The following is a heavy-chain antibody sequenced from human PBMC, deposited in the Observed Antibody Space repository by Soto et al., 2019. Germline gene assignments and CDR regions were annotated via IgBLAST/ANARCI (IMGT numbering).Heavy chain of an antibody. CDR2: IFWDDDK. J-gene: IGHJ4*02. V-gene: IGHV2-5*02. D-gene: IGHD5-18*01. CDR3: AHTTYTYGYMVY. Sequence: QITLKESGPTLVKPTQTLTLTCTFSGFSLSTSGVGVGWIRQPPGKALEWLALIFWDDDKRYSPSLKGRLTIPKAXSKNQVVLTMTNLDPVDTATFYCAHTTYTYGYMVYWGQGTLVTVSS. CDR1: GFSLSTSGVG.